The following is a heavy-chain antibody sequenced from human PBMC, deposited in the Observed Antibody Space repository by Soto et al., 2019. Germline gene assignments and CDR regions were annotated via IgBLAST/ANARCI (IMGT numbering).Heavy chain of an antibody. J-gene: IGHJ4*02. CDR3: ASGYSGYELDY. CDR2: ISSNGGST. Sequence: PGGSLRLSCSASGFTFSSYAMHWVRQAPGKGLEYVSAISSNGGSTYYADSVKGRFTISRDNSKNTLYLQMSSLRAEDTAVYYCASGYSGYELDYWGQGTLVTVSS. D-gene: IGHD5-12*01. CDR1: GFTFSSYA. V-gene: IGHV3-64D*08.